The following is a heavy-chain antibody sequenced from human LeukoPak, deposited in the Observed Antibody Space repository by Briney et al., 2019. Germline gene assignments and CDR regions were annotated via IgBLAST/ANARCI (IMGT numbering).Heavy chain of an antibody. CDR3: ARRPEEADYYVMDV. CDR1: GFSLRIYT. D-gene: IGHD1-14*01. V-gene: IGHV3-30*04. J-gene: IGHJ6*04. Sequence: RGALRHSPAAPGFSLRIYTTRWGRPTPGKGVWWGADISYDGANKYYTDSVRGAFTLSTDISKNTLYLQMNSVRGEDTAVYYGARRPEEADYYVMDVWGKGTTVTVSS. CDR2: ISYDGANK.